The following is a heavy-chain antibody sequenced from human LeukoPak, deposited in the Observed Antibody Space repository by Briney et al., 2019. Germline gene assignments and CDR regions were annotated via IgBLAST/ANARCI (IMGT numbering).Heavy chain of an antibody. CDR1: GYTFTSYY. Sequence: ASVKVSCKASGYTFTSYYMHLVRQAPGQGLEWMGIINPSGGSTSYAQKFQGRVTMTRDTSTSTVYMELSSLRSEDTAVYYCAREGSDSSGYYRFDPWGQGTLVTVSS. CDR2: INPSGGST. D-gene: IGHD3-22*01. CDR3: AREGSDSSGYYRFDP. V-gene: IGHV1-46*03. J-gene: IGHJ5*02.